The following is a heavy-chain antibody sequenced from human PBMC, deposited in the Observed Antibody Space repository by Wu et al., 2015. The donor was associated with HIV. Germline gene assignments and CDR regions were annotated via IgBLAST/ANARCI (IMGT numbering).Heavy chain of an antibody. CDR3: ARSVNDFWSGSAFDI. CDR1: GATFSNYA. Sequence: QVHLLQSGAEVKKSGSSVRVSCKASGATFSNYALSWVRQAPGQGLEWMGWINPDTGATNYLQKFQGRVTMTRNKSINTAYMELSRLQSDDTAIYYCARSVNDFWSGSAFDIWGQGTMVTVSS. CDR2: INPDTGAT. D-gene: IGHD3-3*01. J-gene: IGHJ3*02. V-gene: IGHV1-2*02.